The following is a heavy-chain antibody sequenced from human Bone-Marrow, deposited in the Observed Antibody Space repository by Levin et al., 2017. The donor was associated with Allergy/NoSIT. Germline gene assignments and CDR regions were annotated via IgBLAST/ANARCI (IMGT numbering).Heavy chain of an antibody. V-gene: IGHV3-21*01. CDR3: ARDPLYCSSSTCRSQYFDF. Sequence: GGSLRLSCAASGFAFSNYGMNWVRQAPGKGLEWVSSISATGSYIYYADSVKVRFTISRDNAKNSLSLQMNSLGAEDTAVYYCARDPLYCSSSTCRSQYFDFWGQGALVTVSP. J-gene: IGHJ4*02. CDR1: GFAFSNYG. D-gene: IGHD2-2*01. CDR2: ISATGSYI.